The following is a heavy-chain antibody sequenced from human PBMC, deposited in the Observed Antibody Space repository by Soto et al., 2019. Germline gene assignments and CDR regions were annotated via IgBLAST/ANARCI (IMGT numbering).Heavy chain of an antibody. D-gene: IGHD2-15*01. CDR2: ISSSGSTI. Sequence: GGSLRLSCAASGFTFSDYYMSWIRQAPGKGLEWVSYISSSGSTIYYADSVKGRFTISRDNAKNSLYLQMNSLRAEDTAVYYCARVAPFAVHDAFDIWGQGTMVTVSS. CDR3: ARVAPFAVHDAFDI. J-gene: IGHJ3*02. V-gene: IGHV3-11*01. CDR1: GFTFSDYY.